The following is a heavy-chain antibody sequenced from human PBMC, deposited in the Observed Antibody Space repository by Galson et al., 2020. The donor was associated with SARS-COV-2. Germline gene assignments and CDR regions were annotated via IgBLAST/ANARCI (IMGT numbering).Heavy chain of an antibody. Sequence: GESLKISCKASGYSFTSYWIGWVRQMPGKGLEWMGIVYPDDSETRYTPPFQGQVTISADKSLSTAYLQWNSLKASDTAMYYCARRMVGAALIIDFDSWGQGTLVTVSS. CDR2: VYPDDSET. D-gene: IGHD2-8*01. V-gene: IGHV5-51*01. CDR3: ARRMVGAALIIDFDS. CDR1: GYSFTSYW. J-gene: IGHJ4*02.